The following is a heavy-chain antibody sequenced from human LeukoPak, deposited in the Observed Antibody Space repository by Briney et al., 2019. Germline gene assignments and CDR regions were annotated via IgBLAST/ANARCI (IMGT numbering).Heavy chain of an antibody. D-gene: IGHD5-24*01. CDR2: ISSNGGST. CDR1: GVTFSSYA. V-gene: IGHV3-64*01. CDR3: ARDRDGYNYFDY. J-gene: IGHJ4*02. Sequence: GGSLRLSCAASGVTFSSYAMHWVRQAPGKGLEYVSAISSNGGSTYYANSVKGRFTISRDNSKNTLYLQMGSLRAEDMAVYYCARDRDGYNYFDYWGQGTLVTVSS.